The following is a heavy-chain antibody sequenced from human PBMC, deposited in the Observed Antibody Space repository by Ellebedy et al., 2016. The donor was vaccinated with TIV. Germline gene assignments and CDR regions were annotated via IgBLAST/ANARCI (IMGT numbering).Heavy chain of an antibody. Sequence: GESLKISCAASGFTFSSYGMHWVRQAPGKGLVWVSAISTRGDNTYYADSVKGRFTISRDNSKNTLYLQMNSLRAEDTAVYYCARRGSGPETGYAFDIWGQGTMVTVSS. CDR1: GFTFSSYG. CDR3: ARRGSGPETGYAFDI. J-gene: IGHJ3*02. D-gene: IGHD2-15*01. CDR2: ISTRGDNT. V-gene: IGHV3-23*01.